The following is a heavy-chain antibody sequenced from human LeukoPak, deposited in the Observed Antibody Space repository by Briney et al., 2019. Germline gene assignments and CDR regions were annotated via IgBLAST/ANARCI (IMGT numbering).Heavy chain of an antibody. Sequence: PSETLSPTCAASGGSISSGGYSWSWIRQPPGKGLEWIGYIYHSGSTYYNPSLKSRVTISVDTSKNQFSLKLSSVTAADTAVYYCARDFSSSYYYYGMDVWGQGTTVTVSS. V-gene: IGHV4-30-2*01. CDR3: ARDFSSSYYYYGMDV. CDR1: GGSISSGGYS. D-gene: IGHD3-10*01. J-gene: IGHJ6*02. CDR2: IYHSGST.